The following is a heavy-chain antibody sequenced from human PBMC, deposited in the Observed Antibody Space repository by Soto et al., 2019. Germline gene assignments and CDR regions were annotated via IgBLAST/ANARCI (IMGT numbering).Heavy chain of an antibody. Sequence: GGSLRLSCAASGFTVSSNDMSWVRQAPGKGLEWVSVIYSGGSTYYADSVKGRFTISRDNSKNTLYLQMNSLRAEDTAVYYCARDLVTMVRDPNYFDYWGQGTLVTVSS. V-gene: IGHV3-66*01. CDR2: IYSGGST. CDR3: ARDLVTMVRDPNYFDY. D-gene: IGHD3-10*01. J-gene: IGHJ4*02. CDR1: GFTVSSND.